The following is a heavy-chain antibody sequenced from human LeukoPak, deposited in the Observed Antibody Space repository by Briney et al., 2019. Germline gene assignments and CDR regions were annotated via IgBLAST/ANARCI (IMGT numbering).Heavy chain of an antibody. D-gene: IGHD6-13*01. V-gene: IGHV4-59*01. CDR3: ARIYYSSSYGYWYFDL. CDR1: GGSIRSYY. J-gene: IGHJ2*01. CDR2: IYYSGST. Sequence: SETLSLTCTVSGGSIRSYYWSWIRQPPGKGLEWIGYIYYSGSTSHNPSLKSRVTISVDTSKNQFSLKLTSVTAADTAMYYCARIYYSSSYGYWYFDLWGRGTLVTVSS.